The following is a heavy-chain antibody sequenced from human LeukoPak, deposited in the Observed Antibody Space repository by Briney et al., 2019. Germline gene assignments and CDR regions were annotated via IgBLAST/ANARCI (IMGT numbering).Heavy chain of an antibody. CDR3: AIVSSPSSYYFDY. V-gene: IGHV4-39*01. J-gene: IGHJ4*02. Sequence: TSETLSLTCTVSGGSISSSTYYWGYIRQPPGKGLEWIGSLYYDGTTNYNPSLKSRVTISVDTSKNQFSLKLSSVTAADTAVYYCAIVSSPSSYYFDYWGQGTLVTVSS. CDR2: LYYDGTT. CDR1: GGSISSSTYY. D-gene: IGHD6-13*01.